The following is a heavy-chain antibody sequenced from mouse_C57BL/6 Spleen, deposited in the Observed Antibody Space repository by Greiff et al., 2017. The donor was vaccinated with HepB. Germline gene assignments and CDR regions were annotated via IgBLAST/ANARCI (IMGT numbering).Heavy chain of an antibody. CDR3: ARERGTAQARAMDY. V-gene: IGHV1-55*01. CDR2: IYPGSGST. D-gene: IGHD3-2*02. J-gene: IGHJ4*01. Sequence: QVQLQQPGAELVKPGASVKMSCKASGYTFTSYWITWVKQRPGQGLEWIGDIYPGSGSTNYNEKFKSKATLTVDTSSSTAYMQLSSLTSEDSAVYYCARERGTAQARAMDYWGQGTSVTVSS. CDR1: GYTFTSYW.